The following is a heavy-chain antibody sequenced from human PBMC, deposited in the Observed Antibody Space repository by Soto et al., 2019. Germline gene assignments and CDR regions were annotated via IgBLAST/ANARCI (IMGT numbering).Heavy chain of an antibody. CDR2: ISAYNGNT. Sequence: ASVKVSCKASGYTFTSYGISWVRQAPGQGLEWMGWISAYNGNTNYAQKLQGRVTMTTATSTSTAYMELRSLRSDDTAVYYCERDGINFRVATDDAFDIRGQGTMVTVSS. D-gene: IGHD1-26*01. CDR1: GYTFTSYG. V-gene: IGHV1-18*04. CDR3: ERDGINFRVATDDAFDI. J-gene: IGHJ3*02.